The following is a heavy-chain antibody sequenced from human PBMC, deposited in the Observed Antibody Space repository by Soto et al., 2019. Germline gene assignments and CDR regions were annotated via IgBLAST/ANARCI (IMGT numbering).Heavy chain of an antibody. CDR3: ASELAALHCSDP. Sequence: EVQLVESGGGLVQPGGSLRLSCAASGFTFSSYSMNWVRQAPGKGLEWVSYISSSSSTIYYADSVKGRFTISRDNAKNSLYLQMNRLRGEDTAVYYCASELAALHCSDPWGQGTLVTVSS. V-gene: IGHV3-48*01. CDR2: ISSSSSTI. CDR1: GFTFSSYS. D-gene: IGHD1-1*01. J-gene: IGHJ5*02.